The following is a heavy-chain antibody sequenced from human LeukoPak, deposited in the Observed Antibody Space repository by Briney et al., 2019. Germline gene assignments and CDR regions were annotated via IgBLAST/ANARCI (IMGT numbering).Heavy chain of an antibody. D-gene: IGHD4-11*01. V-gene: IGHV1-69*13. CDR2: IIPIFGTA. J-gene: IGHJ5*02. CDR1: GYTFTGYY. Sequence: SVKVSCKASGYTFTGYYMHWVRQAPGQGLEWMGGIIPIFGTANYAQKFQGRVTITADESTSTAYMELSSLRSEDTAVYYCARMSATVTTSWFDPWGQGTLVTVSS. CDR3: ARMSATVTTSWFDP.